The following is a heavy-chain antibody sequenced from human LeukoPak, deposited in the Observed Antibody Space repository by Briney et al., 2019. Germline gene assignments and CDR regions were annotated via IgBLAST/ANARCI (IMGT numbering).Heavy chain of an antibody. D-gene: IGHD5-18*01. Sequence: SETLSLTCAVYGGSFSGYYWSWIRQPPGKGLEWIGSIYYSGSTYYNPSLKSRVTISVDTSKNQFSLKLSSVTAADTAVYYCARNSYGPTISDYWGQGTLVTVSS. CDR1: GGSFSGYY. V-gene: IGHV4-34*01. CDR3: ARNSYGPTISDY. J-gene: IGHJ4*02. CDR2: IYYSGST.